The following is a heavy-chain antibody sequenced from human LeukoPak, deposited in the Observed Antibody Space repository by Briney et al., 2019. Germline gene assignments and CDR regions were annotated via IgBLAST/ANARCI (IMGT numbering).Heavy chain of an antibody. D-gene: IGHD2-2*01. CDR2: ISSSGSTI. J-gene: IGHJ4*02. CDR1: GFTFSSYE. Sequence: PGGSLRLSCAASGFTFSSYEMNWVRQAPGKGLEWVSYISSSGSTIYCADSVKGRFTISRDNAKNSLYLQMNSLRAEDTAVYYCARDNLRCSSTSCYEAVDYWGQGTLVTVSS. CDR3: ARDNLRCSSTSCYEAVDY. V-gene: IGHV3-48*03.